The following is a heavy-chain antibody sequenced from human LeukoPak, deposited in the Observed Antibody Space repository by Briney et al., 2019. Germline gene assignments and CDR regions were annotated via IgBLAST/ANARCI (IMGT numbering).Heavy chain of an antibody. J-gene: IGHJ4*02. Sequence: ASETLSLTCAVYGGSFSGYYWSWIRQPPGKGLEWIGEINHSGSTNYNPSLKSRVTISVDTSKNQFSLKLSSVTAADTAVYYCARHYYGSGSYPQLFDYWGQGTLVTVSS. CDR1: GGSFSGYY. V-gene: IGHV4-34*01. D-gene: IGHD3-10*01. CDR2: INHSGST. CDR3: ARHYYGSGSYPQLFDY.